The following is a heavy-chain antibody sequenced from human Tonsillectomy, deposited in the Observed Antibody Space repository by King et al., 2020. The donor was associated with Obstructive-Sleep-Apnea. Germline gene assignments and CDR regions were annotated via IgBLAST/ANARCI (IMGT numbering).Heavy chain of an antibody. CDR3: ARESGWTSATIFYGMDV. D-gene: IGHD6-19*01. V-gene: IGHV3-30*04. CDR1: GFTFSNHA. CDR2: ISYDENSK. Sequence: HGQLVQSGGGVVQPGRSLRLSCAASGFTFSNHAMHWVRQAPGKGLEWVAVISYDENSKFCADSVKGRFTISRDNSKNALYLQMNSLRAEDTAVYYCARESGWTSATIFYGMDVWGQGTTVTVSS. J-gene: IGHJ6*02.